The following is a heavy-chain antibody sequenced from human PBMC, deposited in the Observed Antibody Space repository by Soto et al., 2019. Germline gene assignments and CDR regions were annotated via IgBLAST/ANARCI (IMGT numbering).Heavy chain of an antibody. V-gene: IGHV4-59*01. D-gene: IGHD3-10*01. CDR1: GGSISNYY. CDR2: IYSSGST. J-gene: IGHJ6*02. Sequence: SETLSLTCTVSGGSISNYYWNWIRQSPGKGLEWIGYIYSSGSTHYNPSLQNRVTISIDTSKNQVSLKVNSVTAADTAVYYCARDHPHSYYHYYYYGMDVWGQGTTVTVSS. CDR3: ARDHPHSYYHYYYYGMDV.